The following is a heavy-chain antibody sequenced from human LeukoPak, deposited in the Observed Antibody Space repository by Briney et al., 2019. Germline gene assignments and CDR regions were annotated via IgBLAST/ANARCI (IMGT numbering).Heavy chain of an antibody. V-gene: IGHV4-59*01. Sequence: SETLSLTCTVSGGSISSYYWSWIRQPPGKGLEWIGYIYYSGSTNYNPSLKSRVTISVDMYKNQLFLKLSSVTAADTAVYYCARSGYSYDSSPGDPFVHWGQGTLVTVSS. CDR1: GGSISSYY. CDR3: ARSGYSYDSSPGDPFVH. D-gene: IGHD5-18*01. J-gene: IGHJ4*02. CDR2: IYYSGST.